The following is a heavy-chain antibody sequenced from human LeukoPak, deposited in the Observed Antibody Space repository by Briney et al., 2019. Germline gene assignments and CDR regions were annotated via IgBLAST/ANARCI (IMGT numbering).Heavy chain of an antibody. D-gene: IGHD2-2*01. CDR2: IRSKANSYAT. J-gene: IGHJ3*02. CDR3: TRPGPIPYCSSTSCYEDAFDI. CDR1: GFTFSGSA. V-gene: IGHV3-73*01. Sequence: PGGSLRLSCAASGFTFSGSAMHWVRQASGKGLEWVGRIRSKANSYATAYAASVKGRFTISRDDSKNTAYLQMNSLKTEGTAVYYCTRPGPIPYCSSTSCYEDAFDIWGQGTMVTVSS.